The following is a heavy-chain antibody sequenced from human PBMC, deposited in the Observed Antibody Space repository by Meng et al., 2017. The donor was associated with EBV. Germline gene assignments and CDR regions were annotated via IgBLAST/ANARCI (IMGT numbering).Heavy chain of an antibody. V-gene: IGHV1-8*01. J-gene: IGHJ5*02. CDR2: MNPDSGDT. D-gene: IGHD3-10*01. CDR3: ARDVYGSGTYRSDP. CDR1: GYTFTRYD. Sequence: QVQLVQSGAEVKKPGASVKASCKASGYTFTRYDINWVRQAPGQGLEWMGWMNPDSGDTGYAQKFQGRVTMTRDTSINTAYMDLSNLKSEDTALYYCARDVYGSGTYRSDPWGQGTLVTVSS.